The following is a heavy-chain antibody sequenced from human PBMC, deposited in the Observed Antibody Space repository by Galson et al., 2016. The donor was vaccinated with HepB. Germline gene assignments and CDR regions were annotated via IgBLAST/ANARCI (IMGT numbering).Heavy chain of an antibody. V-gene: IGHV1-18*04. J-gene: IGHJ5*02. CDR2: INPYNGHT. D-gene: IGHD2-21*02. Sequence: SVKVSCKASGYTFINYAVSWVRQAPGQGLEWMGWINPYNGHTRYAQKLQGRVTMTTDTSTTTVYMELGSLTSADTAVYFCARGSVYCGDDCFSERFDPWGRGTLVTVSS. CDR1: GYTFINYA. CDR3: ARGSVYCGDDCFSERFDP.